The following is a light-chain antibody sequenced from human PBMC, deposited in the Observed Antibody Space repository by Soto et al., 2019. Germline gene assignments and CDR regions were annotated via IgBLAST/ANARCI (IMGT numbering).Light chain of an antibody. CDR1: HNIHRW. Sequence: QMTQSPSTLSASIGDRVTITCRASHNIHRWLAWYHQKPGMAPTLLISDASTLERGVPSRFSGSGSGTEFTLTISDVQTDDFGTYYCQYTDNYWPFGQGTKVDIK. CDR3: QYTDNYWP. J-gene: IGKJ1*01. V-gene: IGKV1-5*01. CDR2: DAS.